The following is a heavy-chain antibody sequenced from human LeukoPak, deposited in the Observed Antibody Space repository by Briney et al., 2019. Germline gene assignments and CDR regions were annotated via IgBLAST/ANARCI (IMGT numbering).Heavy chain of an antibody. V-gene: IGHV1-18*01. Sequence: ASVKVSCKASGYTFTSYGISWVRQAPGQGLEWMGWISAYNGNTNYAQKLQGRVTMTTDTSTSTAYMELRSLRSDDTAVYYCARDPGRVITIFGVVIKYNWFDPWGQGTLVTVSS. CDR2: ISAYNGNT. D-gene: IGHD3-3*01. CDR3: ARDPGRVITIFGVVIKYNWFDP. CDR1: GYTFTSYG. J-gene: IGHJ5*02.